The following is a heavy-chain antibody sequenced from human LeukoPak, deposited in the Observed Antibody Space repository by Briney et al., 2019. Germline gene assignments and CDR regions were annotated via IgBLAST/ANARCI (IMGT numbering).Heavy chain of an antibody. D-gene: IGHD3-10*01. CDR2: ISYDGSNK. Sequence: TGGSLRLSCAASGFTFSSYGMHWVRQAPSKGLEWVAVISYDGSNKYYADSVKGRFTISRDNSKNTLYLQMNSLRAEDTAVYYCAKRVVMGRFGEGYGMDVWGQGTTVTVSS. V-gene: IGHV3-30*18. J-gene: IGHJ6*02. CDR1: GFTFSSYG. CDR3: AKRVVMGRFGEGYGMDV.